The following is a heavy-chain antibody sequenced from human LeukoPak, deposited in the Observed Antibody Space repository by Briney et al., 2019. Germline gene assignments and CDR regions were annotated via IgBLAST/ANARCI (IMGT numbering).Heavy chain of an antibody. CDR2: MNPNSGNT. D-gene: IGHD5-18*01. CDR1: GYTFTSYD. V-gene: IGHV1-8*01. CDR3: ARAGGYSYGFRY. J-gene: IGHJ4*02. Sequence: GASVKVSCKASGYTFTSYDINWVRQATGQGLEWMGWMNPNSGNTGYAQKFQGRVTMTRNTSISTAYMELSSLRSRDTAVYYCARAGGYSYGFRYWGQGTLVTVSS.